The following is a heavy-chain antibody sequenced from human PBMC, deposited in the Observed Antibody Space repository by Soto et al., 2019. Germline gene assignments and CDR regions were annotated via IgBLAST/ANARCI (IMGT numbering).Heavy chain of an antibody. CDR2: MNPNSGNT. V-gene: IGHV1-8*01. CDR1: GYTFTSYD. CDR3: ARGPPPLYYDILTGYLGYYYYYMDV. D-gene: IGHD3-9*01. J-gene: IGHJ6*03. Sequence: ASVKVSCKASGYTFTSYDINWVRQATGQGLEWMGWMNPNSGNTGYAQKFQGRVTMTRNTSISTAYMELGSLRSEDTAVYYCARGPPPLYYDILTGYLGYYYYYMDVWGKGTTVTVSS.